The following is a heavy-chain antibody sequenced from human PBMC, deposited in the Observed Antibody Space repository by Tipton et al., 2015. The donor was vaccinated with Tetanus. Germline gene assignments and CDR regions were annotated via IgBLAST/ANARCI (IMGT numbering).Heavy chain of an antibody. CDR1: GFTFSAYY. D-gene: IGHD3-16*01. CDR2: ISHTGTTT. J-gene: IGHJ5*02. CDR3: ARDQGGGRVARLNWFGP. Sequence: SLRLSCAASGFTFSAYYMSWIRLAPGKGLEWISYISHTGTTTYYSASVMGRFTVSRDNTKNSLYLEINSLRAEDTAVYYCARDQGGGRVARLNWFGPWGQGTLVTVSS. V-gene: IGHV3-11*01.